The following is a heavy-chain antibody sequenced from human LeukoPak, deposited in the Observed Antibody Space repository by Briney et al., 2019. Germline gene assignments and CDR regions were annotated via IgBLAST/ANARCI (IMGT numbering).Heavy chain of an antibody. J-gene: IGHJ4*02. CDR2: VDPEDGET. V-gene: IGHV1-69-2*01. Sequence: ASVKVSCKVSGYTFTDYYMHWVQQAPGKGLEWMGLVDPEDGETIYAEKFQGRVTITADTSTDTAYMELSSLRSDDTAVYYCARGYSGYQAYDYWGQGTLVTASS. D-gene: IGHD5-12*01. CDR1: GYTFTDYY. CDR3: ARGYSGYQAYDY.